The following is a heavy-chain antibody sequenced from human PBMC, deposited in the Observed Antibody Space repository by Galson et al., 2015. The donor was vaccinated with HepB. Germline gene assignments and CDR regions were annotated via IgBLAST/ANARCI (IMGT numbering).Heavy chain of an antibody. V-gene: IGHV3-30*18. CDR2: ISYDGSNK. CDR3: AKSGSSSWYALDAFDI. D-gene: IGHD6-13*01. Sequence: SLRLSCAASGFTFSTYGMHWVRQAPGKGLEWVALISYDGSNKYYADSVRGRFTISRDNSKNTLYLQMKSLRPEDTAVYYCAKSGSSSWYALDAFDIWGQGTMVTVSS. J-gene: IGHJ3*02. CDR1: GFTFSTYG.